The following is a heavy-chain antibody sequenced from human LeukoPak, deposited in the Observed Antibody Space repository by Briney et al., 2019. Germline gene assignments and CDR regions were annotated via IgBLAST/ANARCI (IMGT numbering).Heavy chain of an antibody. CDR1: GDSIRSSNYY. CDR3: ARGALYGATWFAVYYFDY. Sequence: SETLSLTCTVSGDSIRSSNYYWGWLRQPPGKGLEWLGSIYYSETTYYNPSLESPVTISVDTSQSQFSLKLTSVTAADTAVYYCARGALYGATWFAVYYFDYWGQGIPVTVSS. J-gene: IGHJ4*02. CDR2: IYYSETT. D-gene: IGHD3-10*01. V-gene: IGHV4-39*07.